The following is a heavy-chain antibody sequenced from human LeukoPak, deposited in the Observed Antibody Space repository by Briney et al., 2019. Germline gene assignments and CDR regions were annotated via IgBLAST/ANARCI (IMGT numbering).Heavy chain of an antibody. Sequence: ASVKVSCKASGYTFTSYDINWVRQATGQGLEWTGWMNPNSGNTGYAQKFQGRVTMTRNTSISTAYMELSSLRSEDTAVYYCARGVHNYDFWSGYYAGAFDIWGQGTMVTVSS. J-gene: IGHJ3*02. CDR1: GYTFTSYD. CDR3: ARGVHNYDFWSGYYAGAFDI. D-gene: IGHD3-3*01. CDR2: MNPNSGNT. V-gene: IGHV1-8*01.